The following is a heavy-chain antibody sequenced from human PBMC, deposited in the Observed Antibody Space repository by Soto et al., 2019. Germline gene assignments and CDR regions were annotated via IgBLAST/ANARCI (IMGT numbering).Heavy chain of an antibody. J-gene: IGHJ4*02. Sequence: QVQLVESGGGVVQPGSSLRLSCAASGFLFSTYSMHWVRQVPGKGLEWVALISYDEDNKYYADSVKGRFTISRDNSRNTLHLQMNSLGAEDMAMYYCARDSWGFDCWGQGTLFTVSS. CDR1: GFLFSTYS. CDR2: ISYDEDNK. CDR3: ARDSWGFDC. D-gene: IGHD2-15*01. V-gene: IGHV3-30*04.